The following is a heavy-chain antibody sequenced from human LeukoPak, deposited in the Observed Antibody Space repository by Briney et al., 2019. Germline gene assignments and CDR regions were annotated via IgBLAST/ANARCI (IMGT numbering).Heavy chain of an antibody. CDR1: GGSISSSSYY. V-gene: IGHV4-39*01. CDR3: ARRILAAAGRFDY. CDR2: IYYSGST. J-gene: IGHJ4*02. D-gene: IGHD6-13*01. Sequence: PSETLSLTCTVSGGSISSSSYYWGWIRQPPGKGLEWIGSIYYSGSTYYNPSLKSRVTISVDTSKNQFSLKLSSVTAADTAVYYCARRILAAAGRFDYWGQGTLVTVSS.